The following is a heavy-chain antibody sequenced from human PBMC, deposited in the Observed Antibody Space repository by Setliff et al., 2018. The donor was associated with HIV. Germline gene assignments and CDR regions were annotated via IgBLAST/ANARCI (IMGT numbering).Heavy chain of an antibody. CDR3: AIDPGADGFPSGYAFDI. CDR2: IIPIFGRA. D-gene: IGHD5-18*01. CDR1: GGTFSSYA. Sequence: SVKVSCKTSGGTFSSYAITWVRQAPGQGLEWMGGIIPIFGRADYAQNFQGRVTITADESTSTAYMELSSLRNEDTAVYYCAIDPGADGFPSGYAFDIWGQGTMVTVSS. J-gene: IGHJ3*02. V-gene: IGHV1-69*13.